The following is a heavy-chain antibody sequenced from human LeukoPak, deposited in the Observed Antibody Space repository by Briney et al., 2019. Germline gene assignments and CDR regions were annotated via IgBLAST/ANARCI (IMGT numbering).Heavy chain of an antibody. CDR2: ISWNSGSI. D-gene: IGHD6-13*01. CDR3: AKDGYRYSSSSYFDY. J-gene: IGHJ4*02. CDR1: GFTFDDYA. V-gene: IGHV3-9*03. Sequence: GRSLRLSCAASGFTFDDYAMHWVRQAPGKGLEWVSGISWNSGSIGYADSVKGRFTISRDNDTISLYLQMNSLRAEDMALYYCAKDGYRYSSSSYFDYWGQGTLVTVSS.